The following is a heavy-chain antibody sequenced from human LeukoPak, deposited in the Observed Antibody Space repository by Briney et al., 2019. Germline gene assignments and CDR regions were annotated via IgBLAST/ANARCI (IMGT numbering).Heavy chain of an antibody. CDR1: GGSISSYY. V-gene: IGHV4-59*01. J-gene: IGHJ1*01. Sequence: SETLSLTCTVSGGSISSYYWSWIRQPPGKALEWIGYIYYSGSTNYNPSLKSRVTISVDTSKNQFSLKLRSVTAADTAVYYCASEVVTSIEYFQHWGQGTLVTVSS. D-gene: IGHD2-21*02. CDR2: IYYSGST. CDR3: ASEVVTSIEYFQH.